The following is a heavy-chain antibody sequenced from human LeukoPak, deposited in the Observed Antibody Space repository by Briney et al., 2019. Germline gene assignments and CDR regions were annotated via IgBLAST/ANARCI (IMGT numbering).Heavy chain of an antibody. D-gene: IGHD1-1*01. J-gene: IGHJ6*03. Sequence: SETLSLTCAVYGGSFSGYYWSWIRQPPGKGLEWIGEINHSGSTNYNPSLKSRVTISVDTSKNLFSLRLRSVTAADAAVYFSARGRVSSSTWYSTYYYYFYMDVWGKGTTVTVSS. CDR3: ARGRVSSSTWYSTYYYYFYMDV. CDR1: GGSFSGYY. V-gene: IGHV4-34*01. CDR2: INHSGST.